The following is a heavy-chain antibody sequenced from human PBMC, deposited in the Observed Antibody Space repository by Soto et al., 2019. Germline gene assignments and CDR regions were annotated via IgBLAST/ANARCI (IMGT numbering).Heavy chain of an antibody. CDR2: FDPEDGET. J-gene: IGHJ6*02. CDR1: SYTLTEVS. CDR3: ATGMELRDYYYGMDV. V-gene: IGHV1-24*01. D-gene: IGHD1-7*01. Sequence: SGKVSCKVSSYTLTEVSMHWVRQAPGKGLEWMGGFDPEDGETIYAQKFQGRVTMTEDTSTDTAYMELSSLRSEDAAVYYCATGMELRDYYYGMDVWGQGTKVTVYS.